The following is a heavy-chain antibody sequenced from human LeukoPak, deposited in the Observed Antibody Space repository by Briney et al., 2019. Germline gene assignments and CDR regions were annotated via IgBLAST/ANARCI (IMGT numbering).Heavy chain of an antibody. V-gene: IGHV1-3*01. CDR2: INAGNGNT. Sequence: ASVKVSCKASGYTFTSYAMHWVRQAPGQRLEWMGWINAGNGNTKYSQKFQGRVTITRDTSASTAYMELSSLRSEDTAVYYCARGGCSSTSCYALDWFDPWGQGTLVTVSS. D-gene: IGHD2-2*01. CDR1: GYTFTSYA. J-gene: IGHJ5*02. CDR3: ARGGCSSTSCYALDWFDP.